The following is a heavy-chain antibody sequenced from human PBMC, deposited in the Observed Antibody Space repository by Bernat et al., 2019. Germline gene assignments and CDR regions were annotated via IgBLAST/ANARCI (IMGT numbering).Heavy chain of an antibody. V-gene: IGHV3-48*01. CDR1: GFTFSDYS. CDR2: IRGGGTVI. D-gene: IGHD1-26*01. Sequence: EVEVVESGGGLVQPGGSLRLSCAASGFTFSDYSMNWVRQAPGKGLEWVSYIRGGGTVIYYADSVKGRFTISRDDAKSSLYLQMNSLRAEDTAVYYCARGLVGATTFDYWGQGTLVTVSS. J-gene: IGHJ4*02. CDR3: ARGLVGATTFDY.